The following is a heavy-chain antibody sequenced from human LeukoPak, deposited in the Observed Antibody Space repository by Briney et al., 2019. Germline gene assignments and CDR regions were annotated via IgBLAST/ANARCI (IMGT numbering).Heavy chain of an antibody. Sequence: GGSLRLSCAASGFTFSSYEMNWVRQAPGKGPEWVSYISSSGSTIYYADSVKGRFTLSRDNAKNSLYLQMNSLRAEDTAVYYCARGVGWGMVREVFDYWGQGSLVTVSS. CDR1: GFTFSSYE. J-gene: IGHJ4*02. CDR3: ARGVGWGMVREVFDY. CDR2: ISSSGSTI. D-gene: IGHD3-10*01. V-gene: IGHV3-48*03.